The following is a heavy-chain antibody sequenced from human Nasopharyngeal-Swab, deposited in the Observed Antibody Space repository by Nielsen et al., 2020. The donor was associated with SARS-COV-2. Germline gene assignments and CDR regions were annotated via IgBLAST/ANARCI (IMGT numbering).Heavy chain of an antibody. D-gene: IGHD2-2*01. Sequence: WIRQPPGKGLKWVSGISAGGGSSFYADSVKGRFTISRDNSKNTLHLQMSSLRADDTAVYYCARMDHIVVVPAAPGGADYWGQGTLVTVSS. CDR3: ARMDHIVVVPAAPGGADY. CDR2: ISAGGGSS. V-gene: IGHV3-23*01. J-gene: IGHJ4*02.